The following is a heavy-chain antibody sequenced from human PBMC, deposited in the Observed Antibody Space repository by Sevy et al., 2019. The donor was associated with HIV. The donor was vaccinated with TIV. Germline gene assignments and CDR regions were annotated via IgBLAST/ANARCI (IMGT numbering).Heavy chain of an antibody. Sequence: SVKVSCKASGGTFSSYGISWVRQAPGQGLEWMGGMIPILGTVNYAQKFQGRVTITADESMKTAYMELSSLRSEDTAVYYCARGGGNGWYYFDYWGQETLVTVSS. J-gene: IGHJ4*02. CDR3: ARGGGNGWYYFDY. D-gene: IGHD6-19*01. CDR2: MIPILGTV. V-gene: IGHV1-69*13. CDR1: GGTFSSYG.